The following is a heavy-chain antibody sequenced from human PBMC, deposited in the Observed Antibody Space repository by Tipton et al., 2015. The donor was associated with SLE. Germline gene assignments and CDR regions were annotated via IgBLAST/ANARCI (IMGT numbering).Heavy chain of an antibody. V-gene: IGHV3-23*03. CDR2: IHSNDYT. CDR3: AGELLPVCYGMDV. J-gene: IGHJ6*02. Sequence: SLRLSCAAAGFIFTDYAMSWVRQAPGKGLEWVSVIHSNDYTSSGDSVKGRFPISRDNSKTTLYLEMNSLRAEDTAVYHCAGELLPVCYGMDVGGQGTTVTVSS. CDR1: GFIFTDYA. D-gene: IGHD1-26*01.